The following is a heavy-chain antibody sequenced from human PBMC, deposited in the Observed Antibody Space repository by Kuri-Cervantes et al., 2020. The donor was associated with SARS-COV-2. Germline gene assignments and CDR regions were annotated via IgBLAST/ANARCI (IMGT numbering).Heavy chain of an antibody. V-gene: IGHV3-53*01. Sequence: GESLNISCAASGLTVRSNYMSWVRQAPGKGLEWVSVIYSGGSTYYADSVKGRFTISRDSSKNMLYLQMNSLRAEDTAVYYCARERYGDYVSPYQYYGMDVWGQGTTVTVSS. D-gene: IGHD4-17*01. CDR1: GLTVRSNY. CDR2: IYSGGST. J-gene: IGHJ6*02. CDR3: ARERYGDYVSPYQYYGMDV.